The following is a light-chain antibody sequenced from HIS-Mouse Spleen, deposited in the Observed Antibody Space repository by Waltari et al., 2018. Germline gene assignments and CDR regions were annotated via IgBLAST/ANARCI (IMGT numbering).Light chain of an antibody. CDR1: QGISSY. CDR2: TAS. J-gene: IGKJ1*01. Sequence: EIQLTQSPSFLYPLVGDRVNITCRASQGISSYLAWYQQKPGKAPKLLIYTASTLQSGVPSRFSGSGSGTEFTLTISSLQPEDFATYYCQQLNSYPPTFGQGTKVEIK. CDR3: QQLNSYPPT. V-gene: IGKV1-9*01.